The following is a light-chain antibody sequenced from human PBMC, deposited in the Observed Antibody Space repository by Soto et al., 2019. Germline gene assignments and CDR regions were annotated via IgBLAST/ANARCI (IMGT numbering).Light chain of an antibody. CDR3: QHHNSYSQT. CDR2: GAS. J-gene: IGKJ1*01. V-gene: IGKV1-5*01. Sequence: DIQMTQSPPTLSASVGDRVTITCRASQSIRHYRAWYQQMPGKAPKLLIYGASTLQSGVPSRFSGSGSGTEFTLTISSLQPADFGTYFCQHHNSYSQTFGQGNKVEIK. CDR1: QSIRHY.